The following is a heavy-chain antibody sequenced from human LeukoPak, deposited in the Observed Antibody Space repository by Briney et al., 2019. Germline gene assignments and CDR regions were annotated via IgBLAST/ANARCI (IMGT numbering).Heavy chain of an antibody. V-gene: IGHV3-7*01. J-gene: IGHJ6*03. CDR1: GFTFSSYW. CDR3: ARDPSDYYYYYYMDV. Sequence: GGSLRLSCAASGFTFSSYWMSWVRQAPGKGLEWVANIKHDGSEKYYVDSVKGRFTISRDNAKNSLYLQMNSLRAEDTAVYYCARDPSDYYYYYYMDVWGKGTTVTVSS. CDR2: IKHDGSEK.